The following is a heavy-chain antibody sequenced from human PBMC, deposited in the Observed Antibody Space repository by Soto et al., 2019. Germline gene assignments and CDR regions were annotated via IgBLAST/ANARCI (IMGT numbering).Heavy chain of an antibody. CDR3: AKDFRPQNKYYFDY. V-gene: IGHV3-9*01. J-gene: IGHJ4*02. CDR1: GFTFDDYA. Sequence: GGSLRLSCAASGFTFDDYAMHWVRQAPGKGLEWVSGISWNSGSIGYADSVKGRFTISRDNAKNSLYLQMNSLRAEDTALYYCAKDFRPQNKYYFDYWGQGTLVTVSS. CDR2: ISWNSGSI.